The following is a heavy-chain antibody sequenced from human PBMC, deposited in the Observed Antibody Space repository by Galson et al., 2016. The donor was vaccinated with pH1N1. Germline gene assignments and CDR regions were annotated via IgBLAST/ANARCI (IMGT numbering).Heavy chain of an antibody. CDR1: GYTFITNA. Sequence: SVKVSCKASGYTFITNAIHWVRQAPGQRLEWMGWLNTGNGNTRYSDQFQGRVTFTRDTSASTAYLELSSLRSEDTAVYYCARRLSRTSDYWGQGTLIIVSS. V-gene: IGHV1-3*04. CDR2: LNTGNGNT. CDR3: ARRLSRTSDY. D-gene: IGHD2/OR15-2a*01. J-gene: IGHJ4*02.